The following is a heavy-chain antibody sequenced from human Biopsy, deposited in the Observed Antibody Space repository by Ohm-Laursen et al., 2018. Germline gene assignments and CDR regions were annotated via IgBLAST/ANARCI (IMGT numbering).Heavy chain of an antibody. D-gene: IGHD2-8*01. V-gene: IGHV3-23*01. CDR1: GFTFSNAW. J-gene: IGHJ5*02. Sequence: SLRLSCAASGFTFSNAWMSWVRQAPGEGLEWVSSLSSGGETTYYADSVKGRFTISRDNSKNTLYLQMSSLRAGDTAVYYCATGPVQMVYANLRGEFASWGQGALVTVSS. CDR2: LSSGGETT. CDR3: ATGPVQMVYANLRGEFAS.